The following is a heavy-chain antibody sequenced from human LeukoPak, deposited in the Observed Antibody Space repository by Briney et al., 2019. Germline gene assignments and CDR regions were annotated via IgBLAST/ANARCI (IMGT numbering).Heavy chain of an antibody. V-gene: IGHV4-34*01. CDR2: INHSGST. Sequence: KASETLSLTCTVSGGSISSYYWSWIRQPPGKGLEWIGEINHSGSTNYNPSLKSRVTISVDTSKNQFSLKLSSVTAADTAVYYCARVGYSSSPFDYWGQGTLVTVSS. D-gene: IGHD6-6*01. CDR3: ARVGYSSSPFDY. CDR1: GGSISSYY. J-gene: IGHJ4*02.